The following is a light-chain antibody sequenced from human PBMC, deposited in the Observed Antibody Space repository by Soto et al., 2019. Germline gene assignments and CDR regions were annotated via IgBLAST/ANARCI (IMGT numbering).Light chain of an antibody. Sequence: EIQMTQSPSTLSASVGDRITITCRASQSINTWLAWYQQKPGEVPKLLIYDGSTLERGVPSRFSGSGSGTEFTLTISRLQPDDFGTFYCQQYETYYRTFGQGTKVEV. CDR1: QSINTW. CDR2: DGS. V-gene: IGKV1-5*03. CDR3: QQYETYYRT. J-gene: IGKJ1*01.